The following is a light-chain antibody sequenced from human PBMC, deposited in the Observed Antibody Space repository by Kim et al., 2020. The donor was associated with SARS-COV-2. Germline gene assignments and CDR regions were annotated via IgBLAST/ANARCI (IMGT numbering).Light chain of an antibody. CDR3: QQDNSYPLT. CDR2: MAS. V-gene: IGKV1-5*03. Sequence: DIQMTQSPSTLSASVGERVTITCRASKSINNWLAWYQQKPGKAPKLLIYMASTLESGVPSRFSGSGSGTEFTLTISSLQPDDFATYYCQQDNSYPLTFGGGTKVEIK. J-gene: IGKJ4*01. CDR1: KSINNW.